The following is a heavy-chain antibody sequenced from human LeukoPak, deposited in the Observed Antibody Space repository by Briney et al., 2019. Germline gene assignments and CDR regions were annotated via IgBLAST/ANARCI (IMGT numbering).Heavy chain of an antibody. CDR3: ARDSGFYWTDAFDI. CDR2: ISYDGSNK. D-gene: IGHD3-10*01. J-gene: IGHJ3*02. V-gene: IGHV3-30*03. Sequence: GGSLRLSCAASGFTFSSYGMHWVRQAPGKGLEWVAVISYDGSNKYYADSVKGRFTISRDNSKNTLYLQMNSLRAEDTAVYYCARDSGFYWTDAFDIWGQGTMVTVSS. CDR1: GFTFSSYG.